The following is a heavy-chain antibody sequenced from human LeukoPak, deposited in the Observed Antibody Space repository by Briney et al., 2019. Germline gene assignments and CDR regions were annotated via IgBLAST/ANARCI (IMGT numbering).Heavy chain of an antibody. CDR2: INPNSGGT. D-gene: IGHD6-19*01. V-gene: IGHV1-2*02. J-gene: IGHJ4*02. Sequence: ASVKVSCKASGYSFNDKYLHWVRQAPGQGLEWMGSINPNSGGTNYAQKFQGRVTMTTDTSTSTAYMELRSLRSDDTAVYYCARDLKMGYSSGRYSWGTGSSNDYWGQGTLVTVSS. CDR3: ARDLKMGYSSGRYSWGTGSSNDY. CDR1: GYSFNDKY.